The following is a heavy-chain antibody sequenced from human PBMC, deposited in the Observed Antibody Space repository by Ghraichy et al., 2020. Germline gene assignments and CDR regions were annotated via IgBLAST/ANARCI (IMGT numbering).Heavy chain of an antibody. CDR3: ARGHSSGWLGDY. D-gene: IGHD6-19*01. CDR2: MNPNSGNT. J-gene: IGHJ4*02. Sequence: ASVKVSCKASGYTFTSYDINWVRQATGQGLEWMGWMNPNSGNTGYAQKFQDRVTMTRSTSMSTAYMELSSLRSEDTAVYYCARGHSSGWLGDYWGQGTLVTVSS. V-gene: IGHV1-8*01. CDR1: GYTFTSYD.